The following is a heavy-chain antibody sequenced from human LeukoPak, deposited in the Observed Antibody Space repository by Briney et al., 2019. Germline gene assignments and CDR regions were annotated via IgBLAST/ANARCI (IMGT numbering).Heavy chain of an antibody. Sequence: KASETLSLTCAVYGGSFSGYYWSWIRQPPGKGLEWIGEINHSGSTNYNPSLKSRVTISVDTSKNQFSLKLSSVTAADTAVYYCARTNWNYLDYWGQGTLVTVSS. CDR1: GGSFSGYY. CDR3: ARTNWNYLDY. CDR2: INHSGST. V-gene: IGHV4-34*01. D-gene: IGHD1-20*01. J-gene: IGHJ4*02.